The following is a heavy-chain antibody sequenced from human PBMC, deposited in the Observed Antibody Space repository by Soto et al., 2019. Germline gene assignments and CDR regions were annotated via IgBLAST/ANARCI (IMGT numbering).Heavy chain of an antibody. CDR2: IKSNTAGGTT. CDR3: SHGYYQYFNS. CDR1: GVTLTDVW. D-gene: IGHD5-18*01. Sequence: PGGSLRLSCAVSGVTLTDVWMNWVRQAPGKGPEWVGRIKSNTAGGTTDFAAPVKGRFTISRDDSQNTLYLQMDSLKTEDTAVYYCSHGYYQYFNSWGPGTLVTVYS. V-gene: IGHV3-15*07. J-gene: IGHJ4*02.